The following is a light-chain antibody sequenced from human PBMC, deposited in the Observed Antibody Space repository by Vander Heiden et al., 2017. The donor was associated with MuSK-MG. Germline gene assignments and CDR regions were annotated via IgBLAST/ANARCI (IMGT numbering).Light chain of an antibody. Sequence: DIQMTQSPSSLSTSVGDRVPITCQASQDINNYLNWYQQKPGKAPKLLIYDASNLETGVPLRFSGGGSGTDFTLTISSLQPEDIATYYCQHHGAFGGGTKVDIK. V-gene: IGKV1-33*01. CDR2: DAS. CDR3: QHHGA. J-gene: IGKJ4*01. CDR1: QDINNY.